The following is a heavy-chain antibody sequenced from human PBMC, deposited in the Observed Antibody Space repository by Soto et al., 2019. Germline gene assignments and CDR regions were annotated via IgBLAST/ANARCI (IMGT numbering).Heavy chain of an antibody. Sequence: EVQLLESGGGLVQPGGSLRLSCAASGFTFSSYAMTWVRQAPGKGLEWVSTISRSGDSTYYRDSVKGRFTISRDNAKNTVSLQMNSLRAEDTAGYYCAKTDKFNPPSSGWANRFDYWGQGTLVTVSS. J-gene: IGHJ4*02. CDR1: GFTFSSYA. D-gene: IGHD6-19*01. CDR2: ISRSGDST. CDR3: AKTDKFNPPSSGWANRFDY. V-gene: IGHV3-23*01.